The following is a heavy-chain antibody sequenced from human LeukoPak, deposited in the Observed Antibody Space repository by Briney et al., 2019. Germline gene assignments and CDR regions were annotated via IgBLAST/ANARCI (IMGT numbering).Heavy chain of an antibody. Sequence: GESLKISCKGSGYSFTSYWIGWVRQLPGKGLEWMGIIYPGDSDTRYSPSFQGQVTISADKSVTTAYLQWSSLKASDTAMYYCATDSRYDFWSVNYYYYGMDVWGQGTTVTVSS. CDR3: ATDSRYDFWSVNYYYYGMDV. V-gene: IGHV5-51*01. CDR1: GYSFTSYW. D-gene: IGHD3-3*01. CDR2: IYPGDSDT. J-gene: IGHJ6*02.